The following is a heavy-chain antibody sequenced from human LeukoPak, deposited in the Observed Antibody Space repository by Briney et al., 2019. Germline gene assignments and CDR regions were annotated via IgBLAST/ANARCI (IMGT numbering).Heavy chain of an antibody. CDR3: ARDGILRSIFGVAPFYYMDV. Sequence: GGSLRLSCAASGFTFSSYSMNWVRQAPGKGLEWVSSISSSSSYIYYADSVKGRFTISRDNAKNSLYLQMNSLRAEDTAVYYCARDGILRSIFGVAPFYYMDVWGKGTTVTVSS. CDR2: ISSSSSYI. D-gene: IGHD3-3*01. V-gene: IGHV3-21*01. J-gene: IGHJ6*03. CDR1: GFTFSSYS.